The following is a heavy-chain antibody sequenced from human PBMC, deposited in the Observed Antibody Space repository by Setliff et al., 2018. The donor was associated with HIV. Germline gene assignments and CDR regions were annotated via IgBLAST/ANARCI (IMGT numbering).Heavy chain of an antibody. J-gene: IGHJ6*03. V-gene: IGHV4-4*02. Sequence: SETLSLTCAVSGYSISTNEWWGWIRQPPGKGLEWIGEITHSGSTNYNPSLETRVTISVDTSKNQFSLKLSSVTAADTAVYYCAKGVAGLQYYYYYMDVWGKGTTVTVSS. CDR1: GYSISTNEW. CDR3: AKGVAGLQYYYYYMDV. D-gene: IGHD6-19*01. CDR2: ITHSGST.